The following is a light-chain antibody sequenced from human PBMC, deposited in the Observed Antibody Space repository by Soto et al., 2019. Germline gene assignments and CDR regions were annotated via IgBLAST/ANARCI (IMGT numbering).Light chain of an antibody. CDR3: QQHSNSPWK. CDR2: AVS. CDR1: QTISNNY. Sequence: EIVRTQSPGTLTLSPGESAALSCRASQTISNNYLVWYRQKPGQAPRLLIYAVSSRAAGIPDRFSGSGSGTDFALTIARLEPEDSAVYYCQQHSNSPWKFGQGTRMEI. V-gene: IGKV3-20*01. J-gene: IGKJ1*01.